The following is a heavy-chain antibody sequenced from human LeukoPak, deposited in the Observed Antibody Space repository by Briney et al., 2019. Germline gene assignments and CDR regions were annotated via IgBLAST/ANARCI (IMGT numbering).Heavy chain of an antibody. J-gene: IGHJ4*02. Sequence: GGSLRLSCAASGFTFSSYSMNWVRQAPGKGLEWVSGISWNSGSIGYADSVKGRFAISRDNAKNSLYLQMNSLRAEDTALYYCAKAIIGSSGYYSFDYWGQGTLVTVSS. CDR1: GFTFSSYS. CDR3: AKAIIGSSGYYSFDY. V-gene: IGHV3-9*01. CDR2: ISWNSGSI. D-gene: IGHD3-22*01.